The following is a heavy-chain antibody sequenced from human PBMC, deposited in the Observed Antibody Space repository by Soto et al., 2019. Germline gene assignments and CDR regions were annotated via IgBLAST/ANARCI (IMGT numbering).Heavy chain of an antibody. CDR3: AHKRLSIADDDIFTSPNWFDP. J-gene: IGHJ5*02. Sequence: QITLKESGPTLVKPTQTLTLTCTFSGFSLSTSGVGVGWIRQPPGKALEWLALIYWNDDKRYSPSLKSRLTITNDTSKNQVVLTMTNMDPVDTATYYCAHKRLSIADDDIFTSPNWFDPWGQGTLVTVSS. D-gene: IGHD3-9*01. V-gene: IGHV2-5*01. CDR2: IYWNDDK. CDR1: GFSLSTSGVG.